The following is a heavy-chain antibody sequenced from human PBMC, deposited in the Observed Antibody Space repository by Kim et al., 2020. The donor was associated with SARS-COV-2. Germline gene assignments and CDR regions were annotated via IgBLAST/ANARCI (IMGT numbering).Heavy chain of an antibody. J-gene: IGHJ5*02. CDR3: AKDTGYSYANWVDP. Sequence: GGSLRLSCAASGFTFSNYSMSRVRQAPGKGLDWVSAISGSGGSTDYAESVKSRFTISRDNSKNTLYLQMNSLRAEDTAVYYCAKDTGYSYANWVDPWGQG. V-gene: IGHV3-23*01. D-gene: IGHD5-18*01. CDR1: GFTFSNYS. CDR2: ISGSGGST.